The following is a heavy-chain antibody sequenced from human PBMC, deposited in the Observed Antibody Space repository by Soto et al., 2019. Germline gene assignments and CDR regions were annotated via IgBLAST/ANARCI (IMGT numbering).Heavy chain of an antibody. D-gene: IGHD3-3*01. J-gene: IGHJ4*01. CDR1: GFTFSTYE. V-gene: IGHV3-48*03. Sequence: GGSLRLSCVASGFTFSTYEMNWVRQAPGRGLEWISYISGSSSMIYYTDSVKGRFTISRDNAKNSLYLQMNSLRAEDTAVYYCANDFWSEYRWGQGTLVTVSS. CDR2: ISGSSSMI. CDR3: ANDFWSEYR.